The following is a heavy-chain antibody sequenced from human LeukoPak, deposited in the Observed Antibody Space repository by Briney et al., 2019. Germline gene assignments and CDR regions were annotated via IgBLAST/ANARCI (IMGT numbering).Heavy chain of an antibody. J-gene: IGHJ5*02. CDR1: GYTFTGYY. Sequence: ASVKVSCKASGYTFTGYYMHWVRQAPGQGLEWMGWINPNSGGTNYAQKFQGRVTMTRDTSISTAYMELSRLRSDDTAVYYCARGSWGYCSAGSCYEYWFDPWGQGTLVTVSS. CDR3: ARGSWGYCSAGSCYEYWFDP. D-gene: IGHD2-15*01. V-gene: IGHV1-2*02. CDR2: INPNSGGT.